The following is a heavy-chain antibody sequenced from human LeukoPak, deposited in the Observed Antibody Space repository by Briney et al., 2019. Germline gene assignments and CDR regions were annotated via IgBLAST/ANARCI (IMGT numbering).Heavy chain of an antibody. D-gene: IGHD2-2*01. CDR2: IYPDDSDT. V-gene: IGHV5-51*01. CDR1: GYNFSNCW. Sequence: GESLKISCQGSGYNFSNCWIGWARQMPGKGLEWMGIIYPDDSDTRYSPSFQGQVTISADKSISTAYVQWSNLKSSDTAIYYCARRDGYCSSTRCYANWFDPWGQGTLVTVSS. CDR3: ARRDGYCSSTRCYANWFDP. J-gene: IGHJ5*02.